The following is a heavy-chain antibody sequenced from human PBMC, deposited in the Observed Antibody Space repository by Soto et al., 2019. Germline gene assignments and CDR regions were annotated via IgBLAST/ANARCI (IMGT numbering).Heavy chain of an antibody. Sequence: GGSLRLSCAASGFTFSSYSMNWVRQAPGKGLEWVSSISSSSSYIYYADSVKGRFTISRDNAKNSLYLQMNSLRAEDTAVYYCAGGEMLWYYGMDVWGQGTTVTVSS. D-gene: IGHD3-16*01. J-gene: IGHJ6*02. CDR2: ISSSSSYI. CDR3: AGGEMLWYYGMDV. CDR1: GFTFSSYS. V-gene: IGHV3-21*01.